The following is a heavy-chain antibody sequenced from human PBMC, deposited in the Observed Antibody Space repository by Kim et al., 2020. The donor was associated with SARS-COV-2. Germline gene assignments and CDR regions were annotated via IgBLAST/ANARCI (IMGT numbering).Heavy chain of an antibody. CDR3: TRAMEKYYYDSSGYQQGYYFDY. V-gene: IGHV3-15*01. D-gene: IGHD3-22*01. CDR1: GFTFSNAW. J-gene: IGHJ4*02. CDR2: IKSKTDGGTT. Sequence: GGSLRLSCAASGFTFSNAWMSWVRQAPGKGLEWVGRIKSKTDGGTTDYAAPVKGRFTISRDDSKNTLYLQMNSLKTEDTAVYYCTRAMEKYYYDSSGYQQGYYFDYWGQGTLVTVSS.